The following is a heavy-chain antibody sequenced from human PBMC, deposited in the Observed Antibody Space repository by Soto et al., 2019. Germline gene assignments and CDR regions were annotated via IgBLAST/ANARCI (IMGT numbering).Heavy chain of an antibody. CDR3: ARAERFPRSWLDT. CDR1: GGSFRNYY. J-gene: IGHJ5*02. D-gene: IGHD3-10*01. Sequence: SETLSLTCGVYGGSFRNYYWIWVRQPPGKGLGWIGEDNPGAEATYTPSRQSRSSISLGACNCRCSLKLTSVTAADTAMYFWARAERFPRSWLDTWGQGSQVTVSS. CDR2: DNPGAEA. V-gene: IGHV4-34*01.